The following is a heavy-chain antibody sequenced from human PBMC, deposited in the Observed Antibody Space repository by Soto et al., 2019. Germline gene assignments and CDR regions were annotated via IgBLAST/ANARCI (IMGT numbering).Heavy chain of an antibody. CDR3: ARDRQDYGDYAGYYYGMDV. D-gene: IGHD4-17*01. V-gene: IGHV1-18*01. CDR1: GYTFTSYG. Sequence: ASVKVSCKASGYTFTSYGISWVRQAPGQGLEWMGWISAYNGNTNYAQKLQGRVTMTTDTSTSTAYMELRSLRSDDTAVYYCARDRQDYGDYAGYYYGMDVWGQGTTVTVS. CDR2: ISAYNGNT. J-gene: IGHJ6*02.